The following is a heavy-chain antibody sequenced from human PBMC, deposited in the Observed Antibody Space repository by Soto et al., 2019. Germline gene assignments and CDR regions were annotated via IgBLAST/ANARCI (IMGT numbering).Heavy chain of an antibody. V-gene: IGHV3-33*01. CDR1: GFTFSRCG. D-gene: IGHD3-10*01. J-gene: IGHJ4*02. Sequence: QVHLVESGGGVVQPGRSVRLSCAASGFTFSRCGMHGVRQAPGKGLEWVAVIWYDGSNKYYADSVKGRFTISRDKSKNMLYLHMNSLGAEDTAVYYCAREVRYYFDYWGQGTLVTVSS. CDR3: AREVRYYFDY. CDR2: IWYDGSNK.